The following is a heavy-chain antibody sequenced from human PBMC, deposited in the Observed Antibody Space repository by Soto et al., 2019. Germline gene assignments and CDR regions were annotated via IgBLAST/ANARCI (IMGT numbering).Heavy chain of an antibody. D-gene: IGHD2-2*01. Sequence: GESLKISCKGSGYSFTNYWIGWVRQMPGKGLEWMGIIYPGNSDTRYSPSFQGQVTISADKSINTAHLQWSSLKASDTAMYYCARQREACSSTSCYYPFDIWGPGTMGTVSS. CDR2: IYPGNSDT. CDR1: GYSFTNYW. J-gene: IGHJ3*02. V-gene: IGHV5-51*01. CDR3: ARQREACSSTSCYYPFDI.